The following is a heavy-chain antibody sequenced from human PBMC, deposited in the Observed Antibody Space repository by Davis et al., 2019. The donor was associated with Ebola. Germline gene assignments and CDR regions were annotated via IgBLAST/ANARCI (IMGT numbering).Heavy chain of an antibody. CDR2: INHSESTNYKST. Sequence: SQTLSLTCAVYGGSFSSSYWSWIRQSPGRGLEWIGEINHSESTNYKSTNYNPSLKSRVTISVDTSKNQFSLRLSSVTAADTAVYYCARANTGMVPPEIDSWGRGTLVTVSS. CDR3: ARANTGMVPPEIDS. J-gene: IGHJ4*02. CDR1: GGSFSSSY. D-gene: IGHD5-18*01. V-gene: IGHV4-34*01.